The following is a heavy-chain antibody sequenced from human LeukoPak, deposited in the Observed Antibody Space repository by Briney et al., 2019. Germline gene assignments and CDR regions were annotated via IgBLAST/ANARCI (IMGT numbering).Heavy chain of an antibody. CDR2: ISSSSSYI. D-gene: IGHD6-13*01. Sequence: RGSLRRTRPAAGSTFSSNSMNSVRDAPVKRLEWVSSISSSSSYIYYADSVKGRFTISRDNAKNSLYLQMKSLRAEDTAVYYCARDRSSSSWYVPFDYLGQGTLVTVSS. J-gene: IGHJ4*02. CDR3: ARDRSSSSWYVPFDY. CDR1: GSTFSSNS. V-gene: IGHV3-21*01.